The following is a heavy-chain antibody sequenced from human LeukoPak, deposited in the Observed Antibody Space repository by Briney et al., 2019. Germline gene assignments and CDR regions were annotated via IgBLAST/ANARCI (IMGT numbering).Heavy chain of an antibody. CDR1: GFIFGNYY. V-gene: IGHV3-23*01. Sequence: GGSLRLSCEASGFIFGNYYMSWVRQAPGKGLEWVAAINGTGSTTYRADSVKGRFTISRDNSKNTLYLQMNSLRSEDTATYYCCDGMDVWGQGTTVAVSS. J-gene: IGHJ6*02. CDR3: CDGMDV. CDR2: INGTGSTT.